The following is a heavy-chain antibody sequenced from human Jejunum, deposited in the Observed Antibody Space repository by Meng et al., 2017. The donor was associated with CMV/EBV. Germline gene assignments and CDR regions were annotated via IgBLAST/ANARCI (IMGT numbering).Heavy chain of an antibody. D-gene: IGHD4-11*01. CDR3: ARDPLLNSNFHPLEY. J-gene: IGHJ4*02. CDR2: ISAYNSNT. V-gene: IGHV1-18*01. CDR1: YTFTNYV. Sequence: YTFTNYVISWVRRAPGQGFEWMGWISAYNSNTNYAEKFQGRVTLSTDTSTNTAYMDLTNLRSDDTAVYFCARDPLLNSNFHPLEYWGQGTLVTVSS.